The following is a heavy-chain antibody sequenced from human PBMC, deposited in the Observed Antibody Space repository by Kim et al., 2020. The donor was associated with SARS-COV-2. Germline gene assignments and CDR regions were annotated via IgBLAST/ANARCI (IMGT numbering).Heavy chain of an antibody. Sequence: ASAGKGRVTTSRDNAKNSLYLQMNSLTADATAMYYCARDLSLGRPGGFDYWGQGTLVTVSS. J-gene: IGHJ4*02. CDR3: ARDLSLGRPGGFDY. D-gene: IGHD3-10*01. V-gene: IGHV3-11*04.